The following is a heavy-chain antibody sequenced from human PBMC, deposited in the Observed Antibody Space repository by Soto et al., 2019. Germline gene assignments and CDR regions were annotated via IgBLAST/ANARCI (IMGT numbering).Heavy chain of an antibody. D-gene: IGHD2-21*01. CDR2: IYYSGST. Sequence: SETLSLTCTVSGGSISSYYWSWIRQPPGKGLEWIGYIYYSGSTNYNPSLKSRVTISVDTSKNQFSLKLSSVTAADTAVYYCARAYRGNCFDYWGQGTLVTVCS. CDR1: GGSISSYY. J-gene: IGHJ4*02. V-gene: IGHV4-59*01. CDR3: ARAYRGNCFDY.